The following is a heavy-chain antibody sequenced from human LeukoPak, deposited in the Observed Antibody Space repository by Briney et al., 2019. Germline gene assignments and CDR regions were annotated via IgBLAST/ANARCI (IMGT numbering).Heavy chain of an antibody. V-gene: IGHV3-23*01. CDR2: ISGSGGST. Sequence: SGGSLRLSCLASGSTFSSDWISWVRQAPGKGLEWVSAISGSGGSTYYADSVKGRFTISRDNSKNTLYLQMNGLRADDTAVYYCAKDAYGDYAVSDYWGQGTLVTVSS. D-gene: IGHD4-17*01. J-gene: IGHJ4*02. CDR3: AKDAYGDYAVSDY. CDR1: GSTFSSDW.